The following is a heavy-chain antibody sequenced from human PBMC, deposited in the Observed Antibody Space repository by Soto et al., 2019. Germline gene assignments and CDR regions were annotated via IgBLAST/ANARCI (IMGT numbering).Heavy chain of an antibody. Sequence: SVKVSCKASGGTFSSYTISWVRQAPGQGLEWMGRIIPILGIANYAQKFQGRVTITADKSTSTAYMELSSLRSEDTAVYYCAGPYFYGSGTVTAHYFDCMGVWGQGSTVTVSS. CDR1: GGTFSSYT. CDR3: AGPYFYGSGTVTAHYFDCMGV. CDR2: IIPILGIA. D-gene: IGHD3-10*01. V-gene: IGHV1-69*02. J-gene: IGHJ6*02.